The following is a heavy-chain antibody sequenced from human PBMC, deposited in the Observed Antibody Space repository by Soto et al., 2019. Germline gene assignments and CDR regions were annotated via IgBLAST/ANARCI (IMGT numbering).Heavy chain of an antibody. D-gene: IGHD4-17*01. Sequence: GGSLRLSCAASGFTFSSYWMSWVRQAPGKGLEWVANIKQDGSEKYYVDSVKGRFTISRDNAKNSLYLQMNSLRAEDTAVYYCARGGTGGDYRGNYYYYYYMDVWGKGTTVTVSS. CDR2: IKQDGSEK. J-gene: IGHJ6*03. CDR3: ARGGTGGDYRGNYYYYYYMDV. CDR1: GFTFSSYW. V-gene: IGHV3-7*01.